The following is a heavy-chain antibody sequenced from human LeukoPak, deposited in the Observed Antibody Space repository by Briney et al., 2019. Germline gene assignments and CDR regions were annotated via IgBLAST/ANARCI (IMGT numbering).Heavy chain of an antibody. V-gene: IGHV3-66*01. CDR3: AKEYYDFWSGYDHDAFDI. Sequence: PGGSLRLSCAASGFTVSSNYMSWVRQPPGKGLECVSVIYSDGSTYYADSVKGRFTISRDNSKNTLYLQMNSLRAEDTAVYYCAKEYYDFWSGYDHDAFDIWGQGTMVTVSS. J-gene: IGHJ3*02. D-gene: IGHD3-3*01. CDR2: IYSDGST. CDR1: GFTVSSNY.